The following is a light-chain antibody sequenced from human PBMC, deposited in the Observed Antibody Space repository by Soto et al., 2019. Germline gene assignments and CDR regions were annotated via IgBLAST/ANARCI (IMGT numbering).Light chain of an antibody. V-gene: IGLV2-14*01. Sequence: QSVLTQPASVSGSPGQSITISCTGTSSDVGGYNYVSWYQQHPGKAPKLMIYDVSNRPSGVSNRFSGSKSGNTASLTISGLQAEDEAVYYSSSSTINSLSDYVFGTGTKVTVL. CDR2: DVS. CDR3: SSSTINSLSDYV. J-gene: IGLJ1*01. CDR1: SSDVGGYNY.